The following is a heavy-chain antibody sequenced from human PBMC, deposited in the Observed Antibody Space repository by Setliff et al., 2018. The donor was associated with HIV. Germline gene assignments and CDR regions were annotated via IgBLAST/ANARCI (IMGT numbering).Heavy chain of an antibody. V-gene: IGHV4-34*01. CDR1: GGSFSNYY. D-gene: IGHD4-17*01. CDR3: AAFLVSPVTTQDY. J-gene: IGHJ4*02. CDR2: LSPSGTT. Sequence: SETLSLTCTVYGGSFSNYYTNWIRQPPGKGLEWIGELSPSGTTRPNPSLQSRVIISLDTSKNQFPLKLTSVTAADTAMYYCAAFLVSPVTTQDYWGQGTPVTVSS.